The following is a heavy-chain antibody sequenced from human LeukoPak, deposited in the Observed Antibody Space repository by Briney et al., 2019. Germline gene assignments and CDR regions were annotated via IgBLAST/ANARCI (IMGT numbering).Heavy chain of an antibody. V-gene: IGHV1-46*04. D-gene: IGHD6-6*01. J-gene: IGHJ4*02. CDR3: AGESAARPNY. Sequence: ASVKVSCKASGYTFTSYYMHWVRQAPGQGLEWMGIINPSGGSTSFAQQLQGRVTMTRDTSTSTVYMELSSLRSEDTAVYYCAGESAARPNYWGQGTLVTVSS. CDR1: GYTFTSYY. CDR2: INPSGGST.